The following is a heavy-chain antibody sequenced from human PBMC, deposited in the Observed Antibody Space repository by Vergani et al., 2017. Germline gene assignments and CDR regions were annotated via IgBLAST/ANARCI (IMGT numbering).Heavy chain of an antibody. Sequence: QVQLVQSGAEVKKPGASVKVSCKASGYTFTSYAMHWVRQAPGQRLEWMGWINAGNGNTKYSQKFQGRVTITRDTSASTAYMELSSLRSEDTAVYYCAREVDTAMVQDYWGQGILVTVSS. CDR1: GYTFTSYA. V-gene: IGHV1-3*01. J-gene: IGHJ4*02. D-gene: IGHD5-18*01. CDR2: INAGNGNT. CDR3: AREVDTAMVQDY.